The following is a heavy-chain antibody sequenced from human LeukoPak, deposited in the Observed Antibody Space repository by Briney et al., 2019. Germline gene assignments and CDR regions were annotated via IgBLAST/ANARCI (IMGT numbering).Heavy chain of an antibody. CDR2: IYYSGST. CDR3: ARRKGKAPFDY. D-gene: IGHD1-14*01. V-gene: IGHV4-59*12. Sequence: SETLSLTCTVSGGSISSYYWSWIRQPPGKGLEWIGYIYYSGSTNYNPSLKSRVTISVDTSKNQFSLKLSSVTAADTAVYYCARRKGKAPFDYWGQGTLVTVSS. CDR1: GGSISSYY. J-gene: IGHJ4*02.